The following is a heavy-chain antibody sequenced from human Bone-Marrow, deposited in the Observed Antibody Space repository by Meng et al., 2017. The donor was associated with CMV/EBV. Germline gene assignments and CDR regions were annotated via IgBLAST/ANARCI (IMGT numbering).Heavy chain of an antibody. CDR2: MTSCSKNI. CDR1: GFTFRSYS. Sequence: GESLKISCAASGFTFRSYSLTWVRQAPGKGLEWVACMTSCSKNIHHADSVKGRFTISRDNAKNSLYLQMNSLRAEDTAVYYCARDRPSAFLEWFESHYFDYWGQGTLVTVSS. V-gene: IGHV3-21*01. J-gene: IGHJ4*02. D-gene: IGHD3-3*01. CDR3: ARDRPSAFLEWFESHYFDY.